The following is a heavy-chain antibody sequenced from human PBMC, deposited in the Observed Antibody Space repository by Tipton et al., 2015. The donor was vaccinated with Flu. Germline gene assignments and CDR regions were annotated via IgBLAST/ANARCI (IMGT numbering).Heavy chain of an antibody. CDR2: IYYSGST. Sequence: TLSLTCTVSGGSISSYYWSWIRQPPGKGLEWIGYIYYSGSTNYNPSLKSRVTISVDTSKDQFSLKLSSVTAADTAVYYCASTIFGVVTALDYWGQGTLVTVSS. CDR3: ASTIFGVVTALDY. V-gene: IGHV4-59*08. D-gene: IGHD3-3*01. J-gene: IGHJ4*02. CDR1: GGSISSYY.